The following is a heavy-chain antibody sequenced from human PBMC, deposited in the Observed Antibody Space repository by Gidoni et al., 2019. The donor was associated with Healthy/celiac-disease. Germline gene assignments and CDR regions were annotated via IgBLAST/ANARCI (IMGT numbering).Heavy chain of an antibody. CDR1: VGSISSGSYY. CDR3: ARSSGYSYGRYFDY. J-gene: IGHJ4*02. V-gene: IGHV4-61*02. Sequence: QVQLQESGPGLVKPSQTLSLPCTVSVGSISSGSYYWSWIRQPAGKGLEWIGSIYTSGSTNYNPSLKSRVTRSVDTSKNQFSLKLSSVTAADTAVYYCARSSGYSYGRYFDYWGQGTLVTVSS. D-gene: IGHD5-18*01. CDR2: IYTSGST.